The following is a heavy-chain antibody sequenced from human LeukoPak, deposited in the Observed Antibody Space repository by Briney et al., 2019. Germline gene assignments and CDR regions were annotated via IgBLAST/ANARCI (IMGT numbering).Heavy chain of an antibody. CDR1: GFTFSSYA. V-gene: IGHV4-39*01. D-gene: IGHD3-10*01. J-gene: IGHJ4*02. CDR2: ISYSGNT. CDR3: ARRAPLGFVDY. Sequence: PGGSLRLSCAASGFTFSSYAMSWIRQPPGKGLEWIGSISYSGNTYQNPSLKSRVTISVDKPQNQFSLKLSSVSAADTAVYYCARRAPLGFVDYWGQGTLVTVSS.